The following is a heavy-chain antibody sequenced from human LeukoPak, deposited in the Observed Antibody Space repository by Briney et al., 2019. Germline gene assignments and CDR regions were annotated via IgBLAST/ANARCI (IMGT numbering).Heavy chain of an antibody. CDR1: GYTFTSYG. J-gene: IGHJ3*02. D-gene: IGHD2-2*01. Sequence: ASVKVSCKASGYTFTSYGISWVRQAPGQGLEWMGWISAYNGNTNYAQKLQGRVTMTTDTSTSTAYMELSGLRSEDTAVYYCATVVPAAIDAFDIWGQGTMVTVSS. V-gene: IGHV1-18*01. CDR2: ISAYNGNT. CDR3: ATVVPAAIDAFDI.